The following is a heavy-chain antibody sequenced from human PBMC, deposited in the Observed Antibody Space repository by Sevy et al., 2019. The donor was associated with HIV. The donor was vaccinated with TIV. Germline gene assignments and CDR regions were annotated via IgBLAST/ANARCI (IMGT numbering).Heavy chain of an antibody. J-gene: IGHJ4*02. CDR3: ARGGTGASFHFDY. CDR1: GFDFSSFS. Sequence: GGSLRLSCTASGFDFSSFSMNWVRQAPGKGLEWISYISRSTTTMYYGDSVKGRFTISRDNAQDSLFLQMNSLRTEDTAVYYCARGGTGASFHFDYWGQGTVVTVSS. CDR2: ISRSTTTM. D-gene: IGHD2-8*02. V-gene: IGHV3-48*01.